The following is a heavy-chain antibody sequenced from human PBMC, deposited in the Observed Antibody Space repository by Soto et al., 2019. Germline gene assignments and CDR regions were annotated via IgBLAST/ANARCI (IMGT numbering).Heavy chain of an antibody. V-gene: IGHV4-31*03. CDR2: ISSSGNS. J-gene: IGHJ6*02. D-gene: IGHD6-13*01. CDR1: GGSISSGGYY. CDR3: ARAGAAAYYYYYGMDV. Sequence: SETLSLTCTVSGGSISSGGYYWSWIRQHPGKGLEWLGFISSSGNSYNNPSLVGRLTLSVNTSRNHFSLKLSSVTAADTAVYYCARAGAAAYYYYYGMDVWGQGTTVTVS.